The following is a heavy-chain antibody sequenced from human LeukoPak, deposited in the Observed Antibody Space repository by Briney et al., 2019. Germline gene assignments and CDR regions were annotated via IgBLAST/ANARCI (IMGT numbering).Heavy chain of an antibody. J-gene: IGHJ4*02. D-gene: IGHD1-1*01. Sequence: SQTLSLTCAIFGDSVSSNSATWNWIRQSPSKGLEWLGRTYYRSKWYSPYAPSVKCRITMKADTSKNQVSLQLNSVTPEDTAVYYCARGPGTLHYWGQGTLVTVSS. CDR2: TYYRSKWYS. CDR3: ARGPGTLHY. CDR1: GDSVSSNSAT. V-gene: IGHV6-1*01.